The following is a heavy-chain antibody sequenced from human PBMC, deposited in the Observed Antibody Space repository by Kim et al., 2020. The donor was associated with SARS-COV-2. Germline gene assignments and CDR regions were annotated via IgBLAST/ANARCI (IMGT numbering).Heavy chain of an antibody. Sequence: SETLSLTCTVSGGSISSYYWSWIRQPPGKGLEWIGYIYYSGSTNYNPSLKSRVTISVDTSKNQFSLKLSSVTAADTAVYYCARRSSGYYSIYWYFDLCGR. CDR3: ARRSSGYYSIYWYFDL. D-gene: IGHD3-22*01. CDR2: IYYSGST. CDR1: GGSISSYY. V-gene: IGHV4-59*08. J-gene: IGHJ2*01.